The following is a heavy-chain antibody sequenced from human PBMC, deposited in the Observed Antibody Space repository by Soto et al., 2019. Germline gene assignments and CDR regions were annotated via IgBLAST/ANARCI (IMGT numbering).Heavy chain of an antibody. J-gene: IGHJ2*01. D-gene: IGHD6-6*01. CDR1: GDSVSSNSAA. CDR3: ARADPIRVAARPGWYFDL. CDR2: TYYRSKWYN. Sequence: QILSLTCAISGDSVSSNSAACNWIRQSPSRGLEWLGRTYYRSKWYNDYAVSVKSRIPINPDTSKNQFSLQLNSVPHEDTAVYSCARADPIRVAARPGWYFDLWGRGTLVTVYS. V-gene: IGHV6-1*01.